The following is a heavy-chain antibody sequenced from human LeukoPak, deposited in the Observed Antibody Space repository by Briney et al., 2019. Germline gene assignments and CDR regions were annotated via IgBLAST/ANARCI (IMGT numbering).Heavy chain of an antibody. D-gene: IGHD3-10*01. CDR1: GGSISSGGYY. CDR3: ARDSMVRGVMAP. V-gene: IGHV4-31*03. J-gene: IGHJ5*02. CDR2: IYYSGST. Sequence: SETLSLTCTVSGGSISSGGYYWSWIRQHPGKGLEWIGYIYYSGSTYYNPSLKSRVTISVDTSKNQFSLKLSSVTAADTAVYYCARDSMVRGVMAPWGQGTLVTVSS.